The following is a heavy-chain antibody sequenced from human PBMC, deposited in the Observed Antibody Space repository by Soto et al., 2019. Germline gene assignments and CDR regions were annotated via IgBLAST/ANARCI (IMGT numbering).Heavy chain of an antibody. CDR2: INPSSGGT. Sequence: GASVKVSCKASGYTFTSYYMHWVREAPGQGLEWMGWINPSSGGTIYTQRFQGRVTMTRDTSISTVYMELSRLTSDDTAVYYCAREMGVIGAPGYTWFDPWGQGALVTVSS. J-gene: IGHJ5*02. V-gene: IGHV1-2*02. CDR1: GYTFTSYY. CDR3: AREMGVIGAPGYTWFDP. D-gene: IGHD1-26*01.